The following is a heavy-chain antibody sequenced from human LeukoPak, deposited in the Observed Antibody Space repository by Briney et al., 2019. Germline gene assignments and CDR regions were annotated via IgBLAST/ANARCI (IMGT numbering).Heavy chain of an antibody. D-gene: IGHD5-18*01. CDR2: ISGSGGST. V-gene: IGHV3-23*01. CDR3: AKDFKTAMDSYYYYYMDV. CDR1: GFTFSSYG. J-gene: IGHJ6*03. Sequence: PGGSLRLSCAASGFTFSSYGMSWVRQAPGKGLEWVSAISGSGGSTYYADSVKGRFTISRDNSKNTLYLQMNSLRAEDTAVYYCAKDFKTAMDSYYYYYMDVWGKGTTVTVSS.